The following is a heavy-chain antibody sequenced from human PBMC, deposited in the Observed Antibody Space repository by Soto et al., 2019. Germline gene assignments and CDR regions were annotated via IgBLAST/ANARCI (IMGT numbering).Heavy chain of an antibody. V-gene: IGHV4-39*01. CDR2: IYDSGSY. CDR3: ARYPRVTSFGVAALYFMDV. CDR1: GGNISRSSFH. J-gene: IGHJ6*02. D-gene: IGHD3-3*01. Sequence: WETLSLSCTASGGNISRSSFHWGCLRPPQGQGLEWIRCIYDSGSYSYNPSLKSRVIIPVDTTNNQYSQKMSSITAANTAEYYGARYPRVTSFGVAALYFMDVWGQGTTVTVSS.